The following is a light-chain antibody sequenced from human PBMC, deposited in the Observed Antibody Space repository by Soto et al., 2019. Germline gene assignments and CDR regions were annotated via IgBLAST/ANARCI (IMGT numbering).Light chain of an antibody. CDR3: SSYAGSNNYVV. V-gene: IGLV2-8*01. CDR1: SSDVGAYNY. Sequence: QSALTQPPSASGSTGQSVTVSCTGTSSDVGAYNYVSWYQQHPGKAPKLIIYEVSKRPSGVPDRFSGSKSDNTASLTVSGLQAEDEADYYCSSYAGSNNYVVFCGGIKLTVL. J-gene: IGLJ2*01. CDR2: EVS.